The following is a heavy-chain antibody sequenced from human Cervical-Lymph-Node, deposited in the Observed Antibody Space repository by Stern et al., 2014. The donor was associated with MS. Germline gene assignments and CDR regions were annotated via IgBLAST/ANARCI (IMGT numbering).Heavy chain of an antibody. J-gene: IGHJ6*02. CDR1: GASVSSGSYY. V-gene: IGHV4-39*01. CDR2: VYYTGTP. CDR3: ARHDQFLGGMDV. Sequence: QVQLQESGPGLVKPSETLSLTCTVSGASVSSGSYYWGWIRQSPGKRLEWIGYVYYTGTPYSNPSLSSRVTLSIDTSNNQFFLNLPSVTATDTAVYYCARHDQFLGGMDVWGQGTTVTVSS. D-gene: IGHD3-3*01.